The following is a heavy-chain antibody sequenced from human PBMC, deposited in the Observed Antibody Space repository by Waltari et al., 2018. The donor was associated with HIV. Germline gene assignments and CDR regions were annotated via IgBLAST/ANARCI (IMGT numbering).Heavy chain of an antibody. CDR3: ARKGPSSSTDY. CDR2: ISHTGAT. J-gene: IGHJ4*02. V-gene: IGHV4-4*02. CDR1: GGSISSGNW. D-gene: IGHD6-6*01. Sequence: QVQLQESGPGLVKPSGTLSLTCDVSGGSISSGNWWGWFRQPPGQGLEWIAEISHTGATTYNPSLKSRGTISVDTSKNQYSLNLHSVTAADTAVYYCARKGPSSSTDYWGQGTLVTVSS.